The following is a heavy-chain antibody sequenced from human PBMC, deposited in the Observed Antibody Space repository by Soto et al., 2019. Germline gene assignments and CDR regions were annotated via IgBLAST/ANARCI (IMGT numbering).Heavy chain of an antibody. D-gene: IGHD6-19*01. V-gene: IGHV1-3*01. Sequence: ASVKVSCKASGCTFTSYAMHWVRQAPGQRLEWMGWINAGNGNTKYSQKFQGRVTITRDTSASTAYMELSSLRSEDTAVYYCARGLHSSGWYSWFDPWGQGTQVTVSS. J-gene: IGHJ5*02. CDR2: INAGNGNT. CDR1: GCTFTSYA. CDR3: ARGLHSSGWYSWFDP.